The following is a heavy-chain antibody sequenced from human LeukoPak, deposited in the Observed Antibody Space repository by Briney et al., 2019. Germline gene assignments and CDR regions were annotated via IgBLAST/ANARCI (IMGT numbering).Heavy chain of an antibody. V-gene: IGHV3-23*01. CDR3: ARLRRDYYFDY. CDR2: ISASGGGT. Sequence: GGSLRLSCAASGFTFTTYPMSWVRQAPGKGLEWVSAISASGGGTYYADSVQGRFTISRDNAKNTLYLQMNSLRAEDTAVYYCARLRRDYYFDYWGQGTLVTVSS. J-gene: IGHJ4*02. D-gene: IGHD3-3*01. CDR1: GFTFTTYP.